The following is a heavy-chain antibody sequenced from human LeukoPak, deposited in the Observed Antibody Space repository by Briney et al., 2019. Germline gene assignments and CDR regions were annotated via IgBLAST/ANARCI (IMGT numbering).Heavy chain of an antibody. J-gene: IGHJ3*02. CDR1: GFTFSNYW. D-gene: IGHD6-25*01. V-gene: IGHV3-7*01. CDR3: ARDQRAFDI. Sequence: GGSLRLSCAASGFTFSNYWLTWVRQAPGKGLEWVANIKEDGSEMYYVDSVKGRFTISRDNAKNSLFLQMNSLRVEDTAMYYRARDQRAFDIWGQGTMVTVSS. CDR2: IKEDGSEM.